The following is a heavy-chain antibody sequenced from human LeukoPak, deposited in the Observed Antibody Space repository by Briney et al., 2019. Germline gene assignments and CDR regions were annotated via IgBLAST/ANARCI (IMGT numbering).Heavy chain of an antibody. Sequence: ASVKLSCKASGYTFTSYYMHWVRQAPGQGLEWMGIINPSGGSTSYAQKFQGRVTMTRDTSTSTVYMELSSLRSGGTAVYYCARRGSAVAGPTFDYWGQGTLVTVSS. CDR2: INPSGGST. CDR3: ARRGSAVAGPTFDY. V-gene: IGHV1-46*01. J-gene: IGHJ4*02. D-gene: IGHD6-19*01. CDR1: GYTFTSYY.